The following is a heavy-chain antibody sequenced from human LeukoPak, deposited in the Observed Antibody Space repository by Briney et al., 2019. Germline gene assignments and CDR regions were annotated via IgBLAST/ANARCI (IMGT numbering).Heavy chain of an antibody. CDR2: ISYDGSNK. V-gene: IGHV3-30-3*01. D-gene: IGHD3-10*01. Sequence: SCKASGYSFTSYAMHWVRQAPGKGLEWVAVISYDGSNKYYADSVKGRFTISRDNSKNTLYLQMNSLRAEDTAVYYCARDQRYYYGSGSYYNIWGQGTLVTVSS. CDR3: ARDQRYYYGSGSYYNI. J-gene: IGHJ4*02. CDR1: GYSFTSYA.